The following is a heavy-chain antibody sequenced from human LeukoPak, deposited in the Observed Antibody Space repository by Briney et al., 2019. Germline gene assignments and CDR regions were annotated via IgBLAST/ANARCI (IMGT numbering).Heavy chain of an antibody. D-gene: IGHD3-22*01. CDR3: ARGYYYDSSGFPSPYYFDY. CDR2: IIPIFGTA. Sequence: GASVNVSYKPSGGTFSSYAISWVRQAPGQGLEWMGGIIPIFGTANYAQKFQGRVTITADESTSTAYMELSSLRSEDTAVYYCARGYYYDSSGFPSPYYFDYWGQGTLVTVSS. CDR1: GGTFSSYA. V-gene: IGHV1-69*13. J-gene: IGHJ4*02.